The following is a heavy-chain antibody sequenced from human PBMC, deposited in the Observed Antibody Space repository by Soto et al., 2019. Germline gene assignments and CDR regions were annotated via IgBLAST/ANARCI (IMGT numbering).Heavy chain of an antibody. V-gene: IGHV3-30-3*01. CDR3: VRVAYYYDSSAYYYEGWNDY. D-gene: IGHD3-22*01. J-gene: IGHJ4*02. Sequence: QVQLVESGGGVVQPGRSLRLSCAASGFTFSSYAMHWVRQAPGKGLEWVAVISYDGSNKYYADSVKGRFIISRDNSKNTLYLQMNSLRAEDAAVYYCVRVAYYYDSSAYYYEGWNDYWGQGTLVTVSS. CDR2: ISYDGSNK. CDR1: GFTFSSYA.